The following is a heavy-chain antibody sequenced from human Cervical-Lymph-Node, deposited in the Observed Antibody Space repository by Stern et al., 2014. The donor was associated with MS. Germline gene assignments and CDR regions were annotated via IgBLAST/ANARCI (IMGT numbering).Heavy chain of an antibody. CDR1: GFTFSSYW. CDR2: LNSDASSA. J-gene: IGHJ4*02. CDR3: ARDALAHGHTPDC. Sequence: EVQLVESGGGLVQPGGSLRLSCAASGFTFSSYWMHWVRQVPGKGLVWVSRLNSDASSAIHADSVKGRFTISRDNAKNTLYLQMNSLRAEDTAVYYCARDALAHGHTPDCWGQGTLVTVSS. V-gene: IGHV3-74*01.